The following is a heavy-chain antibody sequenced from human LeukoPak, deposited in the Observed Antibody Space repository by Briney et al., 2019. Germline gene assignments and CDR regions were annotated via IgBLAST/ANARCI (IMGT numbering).Heavy chain of an antibody. CDR1: GGSISSSSYY. Sequence: SETLSLTCTVSGGSISSSSYYWGWIRQPPGKGLEWIGSIYYSGSTYYNPSLKSRVTISVDTSKNQFSLKLSSVTAADTAVYYCARDRMVDYYYYGMDVWGQGTTVTVSS. CDR3: ARDRMVDYYYYGMDV. CDR2: IYYSGST. J-gene: IGHJ6*02. D-gene: IGHD2-15*01. V-gene: IGHV4-39*07.